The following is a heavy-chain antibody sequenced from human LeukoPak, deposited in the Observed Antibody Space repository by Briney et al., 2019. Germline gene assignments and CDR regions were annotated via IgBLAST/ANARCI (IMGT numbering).Heavy chain of an antibody. V-gene: IGHV3-48*01. CDR2: ISSSSSTI. CDR3: ARGMATQYGDYFDY. D-gene: IGHD5-24*01. CDR1: GFTFSSYS. J-gene: IGHJ4*02. Sequence: PGGSLRLSCAASGFTFSSYSMNWVRPAPGKGLEWVSYISSSSSTIYYADSVKGRFTISRDNAKNSLYLQMNSLRAEDTAVYYCARGMATQYGDYFDYWGQGTLVTVSS.